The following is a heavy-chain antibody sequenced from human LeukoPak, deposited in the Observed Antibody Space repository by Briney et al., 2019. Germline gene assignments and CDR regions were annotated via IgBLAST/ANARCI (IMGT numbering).Heavy chain of an antibody. CDR1: GGSISNYY. V-gene: IGHV4-59*01. CDR2: IYYTGST. CDR3: ARQQLSQLYYFDN. Sequence: PSETLSLTCTVSGGSISNYYWSWIRQPPGKGLEWIGYIYYTGSTNYNPSLKSRVTISVDTSENQFSLKLSSVTAADTAVYYCARQQLSQLYYFDNWGQGTLVTVSS. D-gene: IGHD6-13*01. J-gene: IGHJ4*02.